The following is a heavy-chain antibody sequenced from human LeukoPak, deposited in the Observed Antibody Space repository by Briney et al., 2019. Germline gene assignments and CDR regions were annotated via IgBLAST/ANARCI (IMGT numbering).Heavy chain of an antibody. D-gene: IGHD3-10*01. Sequence: PGGSLRLSCAASGFTFSSYGMHWVRQAPGKGLEWVAFTRYDGSNKYYADSVKGRFTISRDNPKNTLYLQMNSLRAEDTAVYYCAKDRGGSGRGTVDYWGQGTLVTVSS. J-gene: IGHJ4*02. V-gene: IGHV3-30*02. CDR2: TRYDGSNK. CDR3: AKDRGGSGRGTVDY. CDR1: GFTFSSYG.